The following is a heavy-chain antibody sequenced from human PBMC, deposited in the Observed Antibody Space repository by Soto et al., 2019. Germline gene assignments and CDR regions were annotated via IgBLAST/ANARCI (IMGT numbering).Heavy chain of an antibody. CDR1: GDTDTNYV. Sequence: QVQLVQSGAEVKKPGSSVKVSCKASGDTDTNYVISWVRQAPGQGLEWMGGIFPKFGTTYSAQKLQDRLTITADESTSTVYMQLSSLRLADTAVYYCGVEMTFGKLSVVWGQGTTVTVTS. J-gene: IGHJ6*02. CDR2: IFPKFGTT. D-gene: IGHD3-16*02. V-gene: IGHV1-69*01. CDR3: GVEMTFGKLSVV.